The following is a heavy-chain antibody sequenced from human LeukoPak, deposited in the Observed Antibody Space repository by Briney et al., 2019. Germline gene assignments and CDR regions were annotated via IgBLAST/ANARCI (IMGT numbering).Heavy chain of an antibody. CDR2: IYYSGSS. D-gene: IGHD2-15*01. Sequence: SETLSLTCNVSGGSISGYHWSWIRQPPGKGLEWLGYIYYSGSSNYNPSLKSRVTISADTSKNQFSLKLSSVTAADTAVYYCARGRYCSGGSCYSLFDYWGQGTLVTVSS. CDR1: GGSISGYH. J-gene: IGHJ4*02. V-gene: IGHV4-59*08. CDR3: ARGRYCSGGSCYSLFDY.